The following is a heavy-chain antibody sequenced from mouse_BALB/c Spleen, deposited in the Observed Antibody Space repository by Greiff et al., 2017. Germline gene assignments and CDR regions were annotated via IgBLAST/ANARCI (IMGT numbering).Heavy chain of an antibody. CDR3: AREGDYSAWFAY. CDR1: GFTFSDYG. J-gene: IGHJ3*01. CDR2: ISNLAYSI. Sequence: EVKLVESGGGLVQPGGSRKLSCAASGFTFSDYGMAWVRQAPGKGPEWVAFISNLAYSIYYADTVTGRFTISIENAKNTLYLEMSSLRSEDTAMYYCAREGDYSAWFAYWGQGTLVTVSA. D-gene: IGHD2-13*01. V-gene: IGHV5-15*02.